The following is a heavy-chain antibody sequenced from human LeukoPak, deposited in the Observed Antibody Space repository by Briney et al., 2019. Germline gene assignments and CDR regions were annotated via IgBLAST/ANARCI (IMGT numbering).Heavy chain of an antibody. V-gene: IGHV1-18*01. Sequence: GASVKVSCKASGYSFSGHGITWVRQAPGQGLEWMGWISAYNGNTKYAQNLQGRVTMTTDISTSTAYMELRSLRSDDTAVYYCARQPTTLSIFGVVIPPKDYFDYWGQGTLVTVSS. CDR3: ARQPTTLSIFGVVIPPKDYFDY. CDR2: ISAYNGNT. J-gene: IGHJ4*02. CDR1: GYSFSGHG. D-gene: IGHD3-3*01.